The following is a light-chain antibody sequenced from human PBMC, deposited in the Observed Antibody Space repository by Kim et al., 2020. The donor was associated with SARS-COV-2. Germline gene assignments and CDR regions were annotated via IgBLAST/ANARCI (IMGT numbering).Light chain of an antibody. Sequence: DIQMTQSPSTLSASVGDRVSISCRASQSVSGWLAWYQQKPGRAPKVLIYDAFGLESGVPSRFSGSGSGTEFTLTISSLQPDDFATYYCQQYDNYPWTFGQGTKVDIK. J-gene: IGKJ1*01. CDR3: QQYDNYPWT. CDR2: DAF. CDR1: QSVSGW. V-gene: IGKV1-5*01.